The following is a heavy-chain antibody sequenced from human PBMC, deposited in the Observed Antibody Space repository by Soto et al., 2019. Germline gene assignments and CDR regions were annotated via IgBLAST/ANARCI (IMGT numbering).Heavy chain of an antibody. J-gene: IGHJ4*02. CDR2: IYYSGST. CDR1: GGSVGSTTYY. D-gene: IGHD3-16*02. Sequence: SETLSLTCTVSGGSVGSTTYYWGWIRQPPGTGLEWIGSIYYSGSTYYSPSLNSRVTISVDTSKNQFSLKLSSVTAADTAVYYCASSPNTSFYDYWGQGTLVTVSS. V-gene: IGHV4-39*01. CDR3: ASSPNTSFYDY.